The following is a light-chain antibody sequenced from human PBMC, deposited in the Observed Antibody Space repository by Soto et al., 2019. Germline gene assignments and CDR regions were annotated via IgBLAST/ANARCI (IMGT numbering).Light chain of an antibody. CDR3: LLSYPGSCV. Sequence: QAVVTQEPSLTVSPGGTVTLTCGSSTGAVTSSHYPYWLQQKPGQAPRALIYDTSNTHSGTPARFSGSLLGGKAALTLSGAQPEDEAEYYCLLSYPGSCVFGTGTKLTVL. CDR1: TGAVTSSHY. V-gene: IGLV7-46*01. CDR2: DTS. J-gene: IGLJ1*01.